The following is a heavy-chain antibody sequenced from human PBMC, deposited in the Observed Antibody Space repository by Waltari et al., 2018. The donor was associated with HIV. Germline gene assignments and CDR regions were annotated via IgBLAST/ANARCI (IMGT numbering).Heavy chain of an antibody. V-gene: IGHV4-34*01. CDR1: GGSFSGYY. Sequence: QVQLQQWGAGLLKPSETLSLTCAVYGGSFSGYYWSWIRQPPGKGLEWIGEINHSGSTNYNPSLKSRVTISVDTSKNQFSLKLSSVTAADTAVYYCARRGTMIVARTLYYFDYWGQGTLVTVSS. CDR3: ARRGTMIVARTLYYFDY. D-gene: IGHD3-22*01. CDR2: INHSGST. J-gene: IGHJ4*02.